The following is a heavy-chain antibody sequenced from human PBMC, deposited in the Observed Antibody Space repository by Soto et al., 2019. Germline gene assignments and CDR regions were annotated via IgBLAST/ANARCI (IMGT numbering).Heavy chain of an antibody. D-gene: IGHD3-3*01. Sequence: VESMKISCNGSGDSFSNYWIRCVRQIPGKGLEWMGVIYPGDSDTRYSPSFQGQVTISADKSISTAYLQWSSLKASDTAMYYCARVTELGVVPDVWAQGTMGTVSS. J-gene: IGHJ6*02. CDR2: IYPGDSDT. V-gene: IGHV5-51*01. CDR3: ARVTELGVVPDV. CDR1: GDSFSNYW.